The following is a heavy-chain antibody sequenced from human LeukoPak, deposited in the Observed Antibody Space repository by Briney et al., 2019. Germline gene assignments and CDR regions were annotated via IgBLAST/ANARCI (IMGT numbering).Heavy chain of an antibody. CDR3: ASSGRTMNWFDP. D-gene: IGHD3-10*01. CDR2: IIPILGIA. Sequence: SVKVSCKASGGTFSSYTISWVRQAPGQGLEWRGRIIPILGIANYAQKFQGRVTITADKSTSTAYMELSSLRSEDTAVYYCASSGRTMNWFDPWGQGTLVTVSS. CDR1: GGTFSSYT. V-gene: IGHV1-69*02. J-gene: IGHJ5*02.